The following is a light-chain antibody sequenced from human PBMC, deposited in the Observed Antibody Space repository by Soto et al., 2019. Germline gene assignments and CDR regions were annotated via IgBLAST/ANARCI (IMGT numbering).Light chain of an antibody. CDR1: QSVSSY. CDR2: GAS. J-gene: IGKJ1*01. CDR3: QQYGSSPWT. Sequence: EIVFTKSPATPSLGRVDKATLSWRASQSVSSYLAWYQQKPGQAPRLLIYGASSRATGIPDRFSGSGSGTDFTLTISRLEPEDFAVYYCQQYGSSPWTFGQGTKVDIK. V-gene: IGKV3-20*01.